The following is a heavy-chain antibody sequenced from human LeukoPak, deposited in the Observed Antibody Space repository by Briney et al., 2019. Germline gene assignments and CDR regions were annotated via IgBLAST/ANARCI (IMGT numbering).Heavy chain of an antibody. CDR1: GFTFSSYA. D-gene: IGHD6-19*01. Sequence: GGSLRLSCAASGFTFSSYAMNWVRQAPGKGLEWVSAISGSDGSIYYTDSVEGRFTISRDNSKNTLFLQMNSLRAEDTAVYYCARDPGRSGWDYWGQGALVTVSS. CDR3: ARDPGRSGWDY. V-gene: IGHV3-23*01. CDR2: ISGSDGSI. J-gene: IGHJ4*02.